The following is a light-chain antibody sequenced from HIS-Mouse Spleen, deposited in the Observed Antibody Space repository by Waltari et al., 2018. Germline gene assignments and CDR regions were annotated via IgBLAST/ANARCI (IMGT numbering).Light chain of an antibody. J-gene: IGLJ3*02. CDR1: SSDVGSYNL. CDR3: CSYAGSSTWV. Sequence: QSALTQPASVSGSPVQSITISCTGTSSDVGSYNLVPWYQQHPGKAPKLMLYEGSKRPSGVSNRFSGSKSGNTASLTISGLQAEDEADYYCCSYAGSSTWVFGGGTKLTVL. CDR2: EGS. V-gene: IGLV2-23*01.